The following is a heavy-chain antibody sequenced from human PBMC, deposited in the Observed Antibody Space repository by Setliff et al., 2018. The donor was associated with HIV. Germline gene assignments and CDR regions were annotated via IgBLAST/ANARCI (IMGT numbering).Heavy chain of an antibody. V-gene: IGHV3-23*01. CDR1: GFPFSNYG. Sequence: GGSLRLSCGVSGFPFSNYGMNWVRQAPGKGLEWVSAIDGSGGSTYYADSVKGRFTISRDNSKNTLYLQMSSLRAEDTAIYYCAKPAATNLVHLDYWGQGTLVTVSS. J-gene: IGHJ4*02. D-gene: IGHD1-26*01. CDR3: AKPAATNLVHLDY. CDR2: IDGSGGST.